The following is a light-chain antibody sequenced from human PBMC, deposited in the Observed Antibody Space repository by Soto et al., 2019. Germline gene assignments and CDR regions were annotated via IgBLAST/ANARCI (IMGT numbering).Light chain of an antibody. J-gene: IGLJ2*01. V-gene: IGLV2-8*01. CDR1: SSDVGGYDF. CDR2: QVS. CDR3: SSYAGSGIVV. Sequence: QSALTQPPSASGSPGQSVTISCTGTSSDVGGYDFVSWYQQHPGKAPKLMIYQVSARPPGVPDRFSGSKSGNTAYLTVSGLQAEDEADYSCSSYAGSGIVVFGGGTKVTVL.